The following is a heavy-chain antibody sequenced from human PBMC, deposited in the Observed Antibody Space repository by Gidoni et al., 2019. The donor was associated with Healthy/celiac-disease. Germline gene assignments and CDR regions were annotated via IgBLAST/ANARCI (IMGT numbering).Heavy chain of an antibody. CDR2: ISSSSSYI. J-gene: IGHJ5*02. CDR3: ARDLDGYSYDPGMSNWFDP. V-gene: IGHV3-21*01. Sequence: EVQLVESGGGLVKPGGSLRLSCAASGFTFSSYSMNWVRQAPGKGLEWVSSISSSSSYIYYADSVKGRFTISRDNAKNSLYLQMNSLRAEDTAVYYCARDLDGYSYDPGMSNWFDPWGQGTLVTVSS. D-gene: IGHD5-18*01. CDR1: GFTFSSYS.